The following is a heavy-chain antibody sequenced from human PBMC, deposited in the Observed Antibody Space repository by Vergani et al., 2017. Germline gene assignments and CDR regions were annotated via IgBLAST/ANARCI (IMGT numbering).Heavy chain of an antibody. CDR3: ARAGHLNYYYYGMDV. CDR1: GYTFTGYY. Sequence: QVQLVQSGAEVKKPGASVKVSCKASGYTFTGYYMHWVRQAPGQGLEWMGWINPNSGGTNYAQKFQGRVTMTRDTSTSTVYMELSSLRSEDTAVYYCARAGHLNYYYYGMDVWGQGTTVTVSS. V-gene: IGHV1-2*02. CDR2: INPNSGGT. J-gene: IGHJ6*02.